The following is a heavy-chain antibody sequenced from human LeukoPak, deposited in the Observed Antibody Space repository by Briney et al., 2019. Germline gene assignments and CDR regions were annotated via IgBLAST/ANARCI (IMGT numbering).Heavy chain of an antibody. J-gene: IGHJ4*02. D-gene: IGHD6-13*01. CDR2: ISGDGGST. CDR1: GFTFSNYA. V-gene: IGHV3-23*01. CDR3: ARDPRRGGGAAAGTNFDY. Sequence: PGGSLRLSCAASGFTFSNYAMSWVRQPPGKGLEWVSAISGDGGSTYYAGSVKGRFTISRDNSKNTLYLQMNSLRAEDTAVYYCARDPRRGGGAAAGTNFDYWGQGTLVTVSS.